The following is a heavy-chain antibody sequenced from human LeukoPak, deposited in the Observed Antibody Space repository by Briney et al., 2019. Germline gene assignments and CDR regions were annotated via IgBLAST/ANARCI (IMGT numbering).Heavy chain of an antibody. J-gene: IGHJ5*02. CDR2: LKSDVSAK. CDR3: ARGSQYGSFDP. Sequence: GGSLRLSCVASGFSFSTYWMSWVRQAPGKGLEWVANLKSDVSAKDYVDSVKGRFTISRDNARNSLYLQMNGLRAEDTAVYYCARGSQYGSFDPWGQGTLVTVSS. CDR1: GFSFSTYW. V-gene: IGHV3-7*01. D-gene: IGHD3-10*01.